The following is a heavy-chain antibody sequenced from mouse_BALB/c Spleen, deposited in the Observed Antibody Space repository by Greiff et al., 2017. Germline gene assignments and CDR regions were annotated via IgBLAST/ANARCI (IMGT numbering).Heavy chain of an antibody. CDR2: ILPGSGST. V-gene: IGHV1-9*01. D-gene: IGHD2-1*01. CDR1: GYTFSSYW. CDR3: ATGGNYEGYFDY. Sequence: VQLQQSGAELMKPGASVKISCKATGYTFSSYWIEWVKQRPGHGLEWIGEILPGSGSTNYNEKFKGKATFTADTSSNTAYMQLSSLTSEDSAVYYCATGGNYEGYFDYWGQGTTLTVSS. J-gene: IGHJ2*01.